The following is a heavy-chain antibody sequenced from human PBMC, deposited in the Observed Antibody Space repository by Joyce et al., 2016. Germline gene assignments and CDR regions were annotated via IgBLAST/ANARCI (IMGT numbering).Heavy chain of an antibody. D-gene: IGHD3-22*01. CDR1: GFTFSTSS. CDR2: ISSDSTCI. Sequence: EVQLVESGGGLVKHGGSLRISCAATGFTFSTSSMRWFRRAPGKGLGRVSAISSDSTCIFYADSVKGRVTVSRDNAKNSLYLQMNSLRAEDTAVFFCARGGIVYDYSMDLWGQGTTVTVSS. J-gene: IGHJ6*02. V-gene: IGHV3-21*02. CDR3: ARGGIVYDYSMDL.